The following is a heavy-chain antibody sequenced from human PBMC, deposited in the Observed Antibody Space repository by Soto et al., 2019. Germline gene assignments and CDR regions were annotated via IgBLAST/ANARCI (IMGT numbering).Heavy chain of an antibody. CDR2: ISGSGSNP. Sequence: EVQVLESGGGLVQPGGSLRLSCAASGFTFSSYAMSWVRQAPGQGLEWVSAISGSGSNPYYANSVKGRFTISRDNSKNTLYLQMNSLRAEDTALYYCAKTVSMTIRDGFAHWGQGTLVTASS. CDR1: GFTFSSYA. CDR3: AKTVSMTIRDGFAH. V-gene: IGHV3-23*01. J-gene: IGHJ4*02. D-gene: IGHD4-17*01.